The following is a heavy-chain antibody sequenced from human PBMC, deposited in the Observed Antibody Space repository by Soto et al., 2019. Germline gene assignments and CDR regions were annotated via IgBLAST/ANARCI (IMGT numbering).Heavy chain of an antibody. CDR2: VSASGSHT. V-gene: IGHV3-23*01. D-gene: IGHD2-2*02. J-gene: IGHJ5*02. CDR1: GFTFSSYA. CDR3: AKGRYCSSSSCYTNWFGP. Sequence: GGSLRLSCAASGFTFSSYAMSWVRQAPGKGLEWVSVVSASGSHTYYADSVKGRFTISRDNSKNTLSLQMSSLRAEDTAVYYCAKGRYCSSSSCYTNWFGPWGQGTLVTVSS.